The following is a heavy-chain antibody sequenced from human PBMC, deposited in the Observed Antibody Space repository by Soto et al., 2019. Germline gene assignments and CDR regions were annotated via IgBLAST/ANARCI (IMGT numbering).Heavy chain of an antibody. Sequence: QVQLQESGPGLVKPSQTLSLTCSVSGGSITNDGYYWSWIRQHPGEGLEWIGYIYYSGSTFFNPSLRSRLTISRNTSKNQFSLKLTSVTAADTAVYYCASHKRAYYPNNFDYWGPGTLVTVSS. J-gene: IGHJ4*02. CDR3: ASHKRAYYPNNFDY. D-gene: IGHD3-22*01. CDR1: GGSITNDGYY. CDR2: IYYSGST. V-gene: IGHV4-31*03.